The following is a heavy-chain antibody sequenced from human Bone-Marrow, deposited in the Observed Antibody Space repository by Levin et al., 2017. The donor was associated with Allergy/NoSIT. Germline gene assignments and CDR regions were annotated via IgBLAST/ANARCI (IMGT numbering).Heavy chain of an antibody. CDR3: VRDIDYGGNFDH. D-gene: IGHD4-23*01. CDR2: IRGDENEI. CDR1: GFTFNDYW. J-gene: IGHJ4*02. V-gene: IGHV3-7*01. Sequence: GESLKISCEVSGFTFNDYWMAWVRQAPGKGLEWVANIRGDENEIYYVDSVEGRFTISRDNAKNLVFLQMTGLRVEDTAVYYCVRDIDYGGNFDHWGRGTLVTVSS.